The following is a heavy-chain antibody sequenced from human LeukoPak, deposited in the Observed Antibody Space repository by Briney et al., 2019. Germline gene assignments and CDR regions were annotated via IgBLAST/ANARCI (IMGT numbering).Heavy chain of an antibody. D-gene: IGHD7-27*01. J-gene: IGHJ4*02. Sequence: PSETLSLTCTVSDDSITIYFWTWIRQPAGKELEWIGRLYSGGITYYNPSLRGRVTMSLDTSNNQFSLNLVSVTAADTAVYFCAREATLGFTGALDYWGQGIPVTVSS. CDR3: AREATLGFTGALDY. V-gene: IGHV4-4*07. CDR1: DDSITIYF. CDR2: LYSGGIT.